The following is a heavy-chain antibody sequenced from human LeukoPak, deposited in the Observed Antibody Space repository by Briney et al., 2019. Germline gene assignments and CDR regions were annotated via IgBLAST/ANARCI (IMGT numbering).Heavy chain of an antibody. CDR3: ARRYFDY. J-gene: IGHJ4*02. D-gene: IGHD2-15*01. CDR2: IKQDGSEK. CDR1: GFTLSSYW. V-gene: IGHV3-7*01. Sequence: GGSLRLSCAASGFTLSSYWMSWVRQAPGKGLEWVANIKQDGSEKYYVDSVKGRFTISRDNAKNSLYLQMNSLRAEDTAVYYCARRYFDYWGQGTLVTVAS.